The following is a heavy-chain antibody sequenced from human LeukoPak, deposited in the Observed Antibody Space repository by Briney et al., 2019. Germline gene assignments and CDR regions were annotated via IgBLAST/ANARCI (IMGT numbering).Heavy chain of an antibody. CDR3: ARDYGQWLPEEAFDI. V-gene: IGHV1-2*02. Sequence: ASVKLSCKTFGYIFTGYYMHWVRQAPGQGLEWMGWINPDNGATNYAHMFQGRVTMTRDTSNNTAYMQLSSLRADDTAVYYCARDYGQWLPEEAFDIWGQGTMVTVSS. J-gene: IGHJ3*02. D-gene: IGHD6-19*01. CDR2: INPDNGAT. CDR1: GYIFTGYY.